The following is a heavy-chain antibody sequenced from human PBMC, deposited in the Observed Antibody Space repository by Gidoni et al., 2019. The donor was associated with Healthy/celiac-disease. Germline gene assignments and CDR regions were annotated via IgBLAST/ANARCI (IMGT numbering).Heavy chain of an antibody. CDR3: ARGQGGGGGY. V-gene: IGHV4-34*01. Sequence: QVQLQQWGAGLLKPSETLSLTCAVSGGSFSGYYWSWIRQPPGKGLEWIGEINHSGSTNYNPSHKGRFTISVNTSKNQCSLRLSSVTAADAAGYYCARGQGGGGGYWGQGTLVTVSS. D-gene: IGHD2-15*01. CDR1: GGSFSGYY. CDR2: INHSGST. J-gene: IGHJ4*02.